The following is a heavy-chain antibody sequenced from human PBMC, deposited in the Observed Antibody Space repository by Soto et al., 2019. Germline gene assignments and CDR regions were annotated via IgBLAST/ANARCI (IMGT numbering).Heavy chain of an antibody. CDR2: IYYSGST. Sequence: SETLSLTCFVSGGSISNGDYYWSWIRQPPGKGLECLGFIYYSGSTSYNPSLRSRLTISVDRSENQFSLKLSSVTVADTAVYYCARAYGGYYYGMDVWGQGTTVTVYS. V-gene: IGHV4-30-4*01. D-gene: IGHD3-10*01. J-gene: IGHJ6*02. CDR3: ARAYGGYYYGMDV. CDR1: GGSISNGDYY.